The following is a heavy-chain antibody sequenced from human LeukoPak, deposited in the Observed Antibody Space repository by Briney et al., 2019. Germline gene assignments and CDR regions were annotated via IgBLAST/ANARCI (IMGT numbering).Heavy chain of an antibody. V-gene: IGHV1-69*13. Sequence: AVRVSYKASGGTFIIYARSGVRQAPGQGGERRGGIIPIFGTANYAQKFQGRVTITADDSTSTAYMELSSLRSEDTAVYYCAGSSTSSNAYFDYWGQGTLVTVSS. CDR1: GGTFIIYA. D-gene: IGHD2-2*01. CDR3: AGSSTSSNAYFDY. J-gene: IGHJ4*02. CDR2: IIPIFGTA.